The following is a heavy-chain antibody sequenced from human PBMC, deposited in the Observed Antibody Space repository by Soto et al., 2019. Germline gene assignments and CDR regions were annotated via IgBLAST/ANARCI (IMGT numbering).Heavy chain of an antibody. D-gene: IGHD2-8*02. J-gene: IGHJ5*02. V-gene: IGHV4-39*01. CDR2: MYYSGNT. CDR1: GGSISSNSCY. CDR3: AGHSRYCTGGRCKIYCFDP. Sequence: QLQLQESGPGLVKPSETLSLTCTVSGGSISSNSCYWGWIRQPPGKGLEWIGSMYYSGNTYYNPSLKRRGTIDVDTSKNQFSLMLSSVTAADTAVYFCAGHSRYCTGGRCKIYCFDPWGQGTLVTVSS.